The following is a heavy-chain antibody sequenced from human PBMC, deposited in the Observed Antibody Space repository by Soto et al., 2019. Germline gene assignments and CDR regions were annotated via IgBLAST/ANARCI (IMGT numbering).Heavy chain of an antibody. Sequence: PGGSLRLSCAASGFTFSSYGMHWVRQAPGKGLEWVAVISYDGSNKYYADSVKGRFTISRDNSKNTLYLQMNSLRAEDTAVYYCAKDGYGGNSDFDYWGQGTQVTVSS. CDR2: ISYDGSNK. CDR1: GFTFSSYG. D-gene: IGHD4-17*01. CDR3: AKDGYGGNSDFDY. V-gene: IGHV3-30*18. J-gene: IGHJ4*02.